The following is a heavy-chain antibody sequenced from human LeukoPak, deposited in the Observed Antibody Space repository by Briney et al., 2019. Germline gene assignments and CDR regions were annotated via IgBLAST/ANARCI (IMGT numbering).Heavy chain of an antibody. V-gene: IGHV3-74*01. D-gene: IGHD3-22*01. Sequence: GRSLRLSCAASGFTFSSYWMHWVHQAPGKGLVWVSRIKSDGNTNYADSVKGRFTISRDNSKNTLYLQMNSLRAEDTAVYYCATHRDSNVVPRRALDYWGQGTLVTVPS. CDR3: ATHRDSNVVPRRALDY. J-gene: IGHJ4*02. CDR2: IKSDGNT. CDR1: GFTFSSYW.